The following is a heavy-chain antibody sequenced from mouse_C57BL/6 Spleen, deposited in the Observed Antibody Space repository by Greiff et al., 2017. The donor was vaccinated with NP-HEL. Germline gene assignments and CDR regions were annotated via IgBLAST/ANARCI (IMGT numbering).Heavy chain of an antibody. CDR1: GYTFTSYW. CDR2: IYPGSGST. CDR3: ASDDYDHFDY. Sequence: QVQLQQPGAELVKPGASVKMSCKASGYTFTSYWITWVSQRPGQGLEWIGDIYPGSGSTNYNEKFKSKATLTVDTSTSTAYMQLSSLTSEDSAVYYGASDDYDHFDYWGQGTTLTVSS. D-gene: IGHD2-4*01. J-gene: IGHJ2*01. V-gene: IGHV1-55*01.